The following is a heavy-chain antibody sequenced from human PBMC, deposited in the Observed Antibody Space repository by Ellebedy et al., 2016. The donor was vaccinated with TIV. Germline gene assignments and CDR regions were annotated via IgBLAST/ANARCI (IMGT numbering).Heavy chain of an antibody. CDR2: IFIDVTT. Sequence: GGSLRLSCAASELTVSSTYMSWVLQAPRPGLEWVSVIFIDVTTYYEDSVRGRFTISRDTSKNPLYIQMDSLRVEETALYYYATETYNDVDLDVWGIFETWGQGTMVTVSS. CDR1: ELTVSSTY. J-gene: IGHJ3*02. D-gene: IGHD3-16*01. CDR3: ATETYNDVDLDVWGIFET. V-gene: IGHV3-66*01.